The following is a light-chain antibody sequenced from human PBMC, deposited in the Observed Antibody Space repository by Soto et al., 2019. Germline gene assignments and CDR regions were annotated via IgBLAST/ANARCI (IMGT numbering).Light chain of an antibody. CDR2: AVS. Sequence: DFQMTQSPSSLSAPVGGRVTITCRASQGIRRDLGWYQQKPGKAPTRLIYAVSSLHSGVPSRFSGSGSGTEITLTISSLQPEDSATYYCLQHNSYPLTFGGGTKVEIK. CDR3: LQHNSYPLT. CDR1: QGIRRD. V-gene: IGKV1-17*01. J-gene: IGKJ4*01.